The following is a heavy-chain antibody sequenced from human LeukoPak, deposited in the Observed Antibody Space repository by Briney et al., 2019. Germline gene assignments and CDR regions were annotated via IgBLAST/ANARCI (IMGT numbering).Heavy chain of an antibody. Sequence: GGSLRLSCAGSGFTFSNYYMHWVRQAPGKGLEYVSAISYNGDETYYGNSVKGRFTISRDNSKNTLYLQMGSLRPGDTAVYYCARDPSVGGFSGSELDFWGQGTLVTVSS. CDR1: GFTFSNYY. J-gene: IGHJ4*02. CDR3: ARDPSVGGFSGSELDF. CDR2: ISYNGDET. V-gene: IGHV3-64*01. D-gene: IGHD3-16*01.